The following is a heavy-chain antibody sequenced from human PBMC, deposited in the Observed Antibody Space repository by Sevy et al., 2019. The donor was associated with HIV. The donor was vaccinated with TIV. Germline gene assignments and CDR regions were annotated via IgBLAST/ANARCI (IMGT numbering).Heavy chain of an antibody. CDR1: GFTFSSYW. D-gene: IGHD3-22*01. CDR3: ARDYPNNYYDSSGTNYYYGMDV. Sequence: GGSLRLSCAASGFTFSSYWMSWVRQAPGKGLEWVANIKQDGSEKYYVDSVKGRFTISRDNAKNSLYLQMNSLRAEDTAVYYCARDYPNNYYDSSGTNYYYGMDVCVQGTTVTVSS. CDR2: IKQDGSEK. J-gene: IGHJ6*02. V-gene: IGHV3-7*01.